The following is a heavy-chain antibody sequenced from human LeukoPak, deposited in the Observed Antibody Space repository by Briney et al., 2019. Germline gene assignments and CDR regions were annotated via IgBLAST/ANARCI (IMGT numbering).Heavy chain of an antibody. CDR2: ISSSSSYI. Sequence: GGSLRLSCAASGFTFSSYSMNWVRQAPGKGLEWVSSISSSSSYIYYADSVKGRFTISRDNAKNSLYLQMNSLRAEDTAVYYCARVVVDTAMVTYYFDYWGQGTLATVSS. CDR1: GFTFSSYS. D-gene: IGHD5-18*01. V-gene: IGHV3-21*01. CDR3: ARVVVDTAMVTYYFDY. J-gene: IGHJ4*02.